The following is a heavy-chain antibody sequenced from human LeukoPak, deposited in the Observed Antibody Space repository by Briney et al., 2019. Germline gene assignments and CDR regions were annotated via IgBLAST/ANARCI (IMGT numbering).Heavy chain of an antibody. Sequence: SETLSLTCTVSGGSISSYYWSWIRQPPGKGLEWIGYIYYSGSTNYNPSLKSRVTISVDTSKNQFSLKLSSVTAADTAVYYCASQAREWTHYFDYWGQGTLVTVSS. J-gene: IGHJ4*02. CDR1: GGSISSYY. D-gene: IGHD3-3*01. V-gene: IGHV4-59*01. CDR2: IYYSGST. CDR3: ASQAREWTHYFDY.